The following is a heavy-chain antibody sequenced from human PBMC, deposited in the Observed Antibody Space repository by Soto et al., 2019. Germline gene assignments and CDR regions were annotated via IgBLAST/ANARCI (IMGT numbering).Heavy chain of an antibody. CDR2: IYVSGNT. Sequence: SETLSLTCTVSGGSVSGGSHYWSWIRQPPGKGLEWIGNIYVSGNTNYNPALKSRVTISVDTSKNQFSLKLSSVIAADTAVYYCARSLAGYSSRGMDVWGQGTTVTVSS. CDR3: ARSLAGYSSRGMDV. CDR1: GGSVSGGSHY. J-gene: IGHJ6*02. V-gene: IGHV4-61*01. D-gene: IGHD6-13*01.